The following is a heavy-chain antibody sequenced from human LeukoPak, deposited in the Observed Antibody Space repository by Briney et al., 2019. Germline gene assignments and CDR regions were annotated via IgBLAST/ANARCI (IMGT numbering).Heavy chain of an antibody. CDR2: IYYSGST. D-gene: IGHD6-13*01. V-gene: IGHV4-59*08. Sequence: PSETLSLACTVSGGSLGSYYWSWIRQPPGKGLEWIGYIYYSGSTNYNPSLKSRVTISVDRSKNQFSLKLNSLTAADTAVYYCARMGPAAAGIIDWGQGTLVTVSS. CDR1: GGSLGSYY. J-gene: IGHJ4*02. CDR3: ARMGPAAAGIID.